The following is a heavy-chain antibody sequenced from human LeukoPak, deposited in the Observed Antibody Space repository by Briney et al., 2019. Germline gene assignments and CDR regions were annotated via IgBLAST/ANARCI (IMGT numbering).Heavy chain of an antibody. CDR3: AKETRIFPGNYDWFDP. CDR2: IHDSGNT. V-gene: IGHV4-59*11. D-gene: IGHD4-11*01. J-gene: IGHJ5*02. Sequence: SETLSLTCTVSGDSISSHYWSWNRQPPGKGLEWIGYIHDSGNTNYNPSLKSRVSISVDTSKNQFSLRLNSVTAADTAVYYYAKETRIFPGNYDWFDPWGQGTLVTVSS. CDR1: GDSISSHY.